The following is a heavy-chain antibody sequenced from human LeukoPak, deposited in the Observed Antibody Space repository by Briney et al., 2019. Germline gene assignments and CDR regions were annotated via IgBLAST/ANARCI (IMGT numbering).Heavy chain of an antibody. Sequence: ASVKVSCKVSGYTLTELSMHWVRQAPGKGLEWMGGFDPEDGETIYAQKFQGRVTMTEDTSTDTAYMELSSLRSEDTAVYYCATLAAAVSYFDYWGQGTLVTVSS. J-gene: IGHJ4*02. CDR2: FDPEDGET. CDR1: GYTLTELS. V-gene: IGHV1-24*01. CDR3: ATLAAAVSYFDY. D-gene: IGHD6-13*01.